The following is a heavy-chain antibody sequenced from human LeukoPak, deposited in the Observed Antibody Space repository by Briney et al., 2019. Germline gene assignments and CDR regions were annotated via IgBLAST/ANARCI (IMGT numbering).Heavy chain of an antibody. J-gene: IGHJ4*02. Sequence: PGGSLRLSCAASGFTFSSYGMIWVRQAQGKGLEWVSAISGSGGSTYYADSVKGRFTISRDNSKNTLYLQMNSLRAEDTAVYYCAKPREDYYDSSGYPSPFDYWGQGTLVTVSS. CDR1: GFTFSSYG. D-gene: IGHD3-22*01. CDR3: AKPREDYYDSSGYPSPFDY. V-gene: IGHV3-23*01. CDR2: ISGSGGST.